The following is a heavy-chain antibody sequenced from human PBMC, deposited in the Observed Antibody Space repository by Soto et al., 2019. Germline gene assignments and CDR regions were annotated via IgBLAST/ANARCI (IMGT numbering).Heavy chain of an antibody. CDR2: MHPDGGST. D-gene: IGHD6-19*01. CDR3: GRVGSSGWYDAFDI. V-gene: IGHV1-46*03. J-gene: IGHJ3*02. Sequence: ASVKVSCKASGYTFTNYYLHWVRQAPGQGLEWMGVMHPDGGSTTFALKFQGRVTMTSDTSTSTVSMELSSLRSEDTAVYYCGRVGSSGWYDAFDIWGQGTMVTVSS. CDR1: GYTFTNYY.